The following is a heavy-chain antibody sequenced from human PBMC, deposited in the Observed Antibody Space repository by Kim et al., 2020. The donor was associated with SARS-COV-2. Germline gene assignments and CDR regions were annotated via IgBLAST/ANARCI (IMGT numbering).Heavy chain of an antibody. D-gene: IGHD2-2*01. V-gene: IGHV4-61*01. J-gene: IGHJ4*02. CDR1: GGSVSSGSYY. Sequence: SETLSLTCTVSGGSVSSGSYYWSWIRQPPGKGLEWIGYIYYSGSTNHNPSLKSRVTISVDTSKNQFSLKLSSVTAADTAVYYCASSQDIVVVPAAYYFDYWGQGTLVTVSS. CDR3: ASSQDIVVVPAAYYFDY. CDR2: IYYSGST.